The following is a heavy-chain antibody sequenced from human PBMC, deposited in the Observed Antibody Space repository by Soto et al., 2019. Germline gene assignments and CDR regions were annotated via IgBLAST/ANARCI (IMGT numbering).Heavy chain of an antibody. CDR1: GGSISGSVGL. CDR3: ARMPRYGSGTYPEF. D-gene: IGHD3-10*01. CDR2: IYHNGNT. V-gene: IGHV4-39*01. Sequence: QLHLQESGPGLVKPSETLSVTCTVSGGSISGSVGLWGWIRQPPGKGLESRGTIYHNGNTYYDPYLWRRVTMSVDTSKNEFSLNLNSLTAADTAVYYCARMPRYGSGTYPEFWGQGTLVTVSA. J-gene: IGHJ4*02.